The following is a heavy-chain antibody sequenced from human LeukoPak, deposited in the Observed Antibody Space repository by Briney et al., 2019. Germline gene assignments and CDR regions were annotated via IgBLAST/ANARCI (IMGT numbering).Heavy chain of an antibody. CDR3: ARDGYSYGAYYYYYMDV. CDR2: IYTSGST. Sequence: PSETLSLTCTVSGGSISSYYWNWIRQPAGKGLEWIGRIYTSGSTNYNPSLKSRVTMSVDTSKNQFSLKLSSVTAADTAVYYCARDGYSYGAYYYYYMDVWGKGTTVTVSS. J-gene: IGHJ6*03. V-gene: IGHV4-4*07. CDR1: GGSISSYY. D-gene: IGHD5-18*01.